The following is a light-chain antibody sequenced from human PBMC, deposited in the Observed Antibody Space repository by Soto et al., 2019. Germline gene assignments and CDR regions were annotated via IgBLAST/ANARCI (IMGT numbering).Light chain of an antibody. CDR1: SSNIGAGFD. CDR2: GNT. CDR3: QSYDSSLSGLV. J-gene: IGLJ2*01. V-gene: IGLV1-40*01. Sequence: QPVLTQPPSVSGAPGQMVTFSCTGSSSNIGAGFDVHWYQQVPGTAPKLLISGNTNRPSGVPDRFSGSRSGTSASLAVSGLQAEDEADYYCQSYDSSLSGLVFGGGTKVTVL.